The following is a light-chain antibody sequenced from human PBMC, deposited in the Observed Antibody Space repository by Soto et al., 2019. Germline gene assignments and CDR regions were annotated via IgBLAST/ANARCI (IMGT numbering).Light chain of an antibody. V-gene: IGLV1-40*03. CDR3: QSYDSSLSVYV. CDR1: SSNIGAGYD. CDR2: GNN. Sequence: RQPPPMPAAPGQRLTIACTGSSSNIGAGYDVHWYQQLPGTSPKVLIYGNNNRPSGVPVRFSGSKSGASASLAITGPQAEDEADYYCQSYDSSLSVYVLGTGTKVTGL. J-gene: IGLJ1*01.